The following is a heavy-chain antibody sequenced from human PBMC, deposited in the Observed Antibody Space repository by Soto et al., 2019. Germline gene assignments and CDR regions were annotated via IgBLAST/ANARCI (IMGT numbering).Heavy chain of an antibody. CDR3: ARVRKNEERFLEWLPNYYYYYMDV. Sequence: PSETLSLTCAVYGGSFSGYYWSWIRQPPGKGLEWIGEINHSGSTNYNPSLKSRVTISVDTSKNQFSLKLSSVTAADTAVYYCARVRKNEERFLEWLPNYYYYYMDVWGKGTTVTVSS. D-gene: IGHD3-3*01. J-gene: IGHJ6*03. V-gene: IGHV4-34*01. CDR1: GGSFSGYY. CDR2: INHSGST.